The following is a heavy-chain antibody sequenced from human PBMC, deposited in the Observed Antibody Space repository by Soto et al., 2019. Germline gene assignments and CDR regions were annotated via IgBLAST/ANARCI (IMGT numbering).Heavy chain of an antibody. CDR3: ARRTWENSYAFDI. Sequence: QGQLVQSEAEVKKPGASVKVSCKASGYTFTTYGITWVRQAPGQGLEWMGWISAYNGNTKYAQKLQGRVTMTTDTSTSTAYMDLRSLRSDDTAVYYCARRTWENSYAFDIWGQGTMVTVSS. V-gene: IGHV1-18*04. J-gene: IGHJ3*02. CDR1: GYTFTTYG. CDR2: ISAYNGNT. D-gene: IGHD1-26*01.